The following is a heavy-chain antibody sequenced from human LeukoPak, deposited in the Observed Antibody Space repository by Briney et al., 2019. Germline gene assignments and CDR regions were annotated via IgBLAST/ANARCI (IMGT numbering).Heavy chain of an antibody. CDR3: AKVVGYTVTNPFDY. D-gene: IGHD4-17*01. Sequence: PGGSLRLSCAASGFTFSSYSMNWVRQAPGKGLEWVAFIRYDGSNKYYADSVKGRFTISRDNSKNTLYLQMNSLRAEDTAVYYCAKVVGYTVTNPFDYWGQGTLVTVSS. V-gene: IGHV3-30*02. CDR1: GFTFSSYS. CDR2: IRYDGSNK. J-gene: IGHJ4*02.